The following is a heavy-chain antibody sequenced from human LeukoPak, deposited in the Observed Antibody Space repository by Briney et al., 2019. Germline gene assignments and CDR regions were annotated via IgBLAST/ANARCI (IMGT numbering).Heavy chain of an antibody. D-gene: IGHD3-22*01. J-gene: IGHJ4*02. CDR1: GFTFSSYG. CDR2: IRYDGSNK. CDR3: AKDGGYYDSSGYYASFDY. Sequence: GGSLRLSCAASGFTFSSYGMHWVRQAPGKGLEWVAFIRYDGSNKYYADSVKGRFTISRDNSKNTLYLQMNSLRAEDTAVYYCAKDGGYYDSSGYYASFDYWGQGALVTVSS. V-gene: IGHV3-30*02.